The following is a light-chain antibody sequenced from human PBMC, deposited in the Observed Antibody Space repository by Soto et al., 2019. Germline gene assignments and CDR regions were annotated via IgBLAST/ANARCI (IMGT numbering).Light chain of an antibody. Sequence: QSALTQPASVSGSPGQSITISCTGTSSDVGGYNYVSWYQQHPGKAPKLMIYEVSNRPSGVSNHFSGSKSGNTASLTISGLQAEDEADYYCSSYTSRSTHWVFGGGTKLTVL. J-gene: IGLJ3*02. V-gene: IGLV2-14*01. CDR2: EVS. CDR1: SSDVGGYNY. CDR3: SSYTSRSTHWV.